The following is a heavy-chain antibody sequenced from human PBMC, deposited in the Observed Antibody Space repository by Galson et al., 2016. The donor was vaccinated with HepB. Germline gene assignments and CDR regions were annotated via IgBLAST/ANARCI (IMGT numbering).Heavy chain of an antibody. V-gene: IGHV1-18*04. CDR3: ARGGDKASLHLDF. Sequence: SVKVSCKASGGTFGRYTFDWVRQAPGQGLEWLGWVSAYNGNTDYAQNVRDRVALTTDTSTTTAFMELRDLKSDDTAIYYRARGGDKASLHLDFWGQGTLVTVSS. CDR1: GGTFGRYT. CDR2: VSAYNGNT. D-gene: IGHD2-15*01. J-gene: IGHJ4*02.